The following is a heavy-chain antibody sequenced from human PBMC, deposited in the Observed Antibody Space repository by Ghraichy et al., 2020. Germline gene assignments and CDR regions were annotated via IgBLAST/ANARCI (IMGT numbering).Heavy chain of an antibody. CDR3: AREVESSGWYGEFDY. D-gene: IGHD6-19*01. Sequence: GGSLRLSCGASGFTFSSYGMHWVRQAPGKGLEWVAVIWEDGINTYYADSVKGRFTVSRDNSKNTLYLQMNSLRDEDTGVYFCAREVESSGWYGEFDYWGQGTLVTVSS. V-gene: IGHV3-33*01. CDR1: GFTFSSYG. J-gene: IGHJ4*02. CDR2: IWEDGINT.